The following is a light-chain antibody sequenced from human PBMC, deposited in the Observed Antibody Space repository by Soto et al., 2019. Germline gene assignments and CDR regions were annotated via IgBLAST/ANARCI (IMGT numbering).Light chain of an antibody. CDR1: QSISNW. Sequence: DILMTQSRSTLSASVGDRVTITCSASQSISNWLAWYQQKPGKAPKLLIYKASSLESGVPSRFSGSGSGTEFTLTISSLQPDDFATYYCQQYNSYSYTFGQGTKLEIK. J-gene: IGKJ2*01. V-gene: IGKV1-5*03. CDR3: QQYNSYSYT. CDR2: KAS.